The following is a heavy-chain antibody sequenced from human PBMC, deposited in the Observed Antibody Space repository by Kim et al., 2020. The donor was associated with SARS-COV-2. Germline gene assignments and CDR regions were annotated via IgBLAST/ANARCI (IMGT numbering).Heavy chain of an antibody. CDR1: GYTFDDYA. CDR3: AKDIGDYLGYFDY. Sequence: GGSLRLSCAASGYTFDDYAMHWVRQAPGKGLEWVSGISWNSGSIGYADSVKGRFTISRDNAKNSLYLQMNSLRAEDTALYYCAKDIGDYLGYFDYWGQGSLVTVSS. V-gene: IGHV3-9*01. CDR2: ISWNSGSI. D-gene: IGHD4-17*01. J-gene: IGHJ4*02.